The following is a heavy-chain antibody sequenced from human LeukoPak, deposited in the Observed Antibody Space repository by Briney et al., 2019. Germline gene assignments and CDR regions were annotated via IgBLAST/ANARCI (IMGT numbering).Heavy chain of an antibody. J-gene: IGHJ4*02. V-gene: IGHV3-64D*09. CDR2: ISGDGRTI. CDR1: GSTFSVFA. CDR3: VKIARD. Sequence: GGSLRLSCSASGSTFSVFAMHWVRQAPGKGLEYLSAISGDGRTIYYADSVRGIFTISRDNAKNTLYLQMSSLRVEDTALYYCVKIARDWGQGTLVTVSS.